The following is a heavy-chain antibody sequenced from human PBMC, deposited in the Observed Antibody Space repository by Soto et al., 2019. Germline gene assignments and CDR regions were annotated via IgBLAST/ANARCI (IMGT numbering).Heavy chain of an antibody. D-gene: IGHD3-22*01. J-gene: IGHJ4*02. V-gene: IGHV3-9*01. Sequence: PGGSLRLSCAASGFTFDDYAMHWVRQAPGKGLEWVSGISWNSGSIGYADSVKGRFTISRDNAKNSLYLQMNSLRAEDTALYYCAKDINYYDSSGYSFDYWGQGTLVTVSS. CDR1: GFTFDDYA. CDR2: ISWNSGSI. CDR3: AKDINYYDSSGYSFDY.